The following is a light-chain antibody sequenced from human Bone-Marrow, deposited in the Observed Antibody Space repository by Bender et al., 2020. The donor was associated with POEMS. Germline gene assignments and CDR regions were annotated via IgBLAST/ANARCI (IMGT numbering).Light chain of an antibody. Sequence: SYVLTQPPSVSVAPGQTASITCGADNIGSRTVHWYQQRPGQAPVLVVYYDTERPAGIPARFSGSKSANTAALTVSRVEGGDEADYYCQVWDSNSDHWVFGGGTKLTV. CDR3: QVWDSNSDHWV. CDR2: YDT. CDR1: NIGSRT. J-gene: IGLJ3*02. V-gene: IGLV3-21*02.